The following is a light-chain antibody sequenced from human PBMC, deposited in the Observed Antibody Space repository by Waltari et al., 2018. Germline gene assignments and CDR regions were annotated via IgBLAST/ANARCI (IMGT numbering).Light chain of an antibody. CDR2: EVS. J-gene: IGLJ2*01. Sequence: QSALTQPASVSGSPGQPITTPCPGTSASLAGYNYLSCNQHHPAKVPKLIIFEVSDRPSGVSNRFSGSKSGNTASLTISGLQAEDEADYYCSSYSTSSTLVVFGGGTKLTVL. CDR1: SASLAGYNY. CDR3: SSYSTSSTLVV. V-gene: IGLV2-14*01.